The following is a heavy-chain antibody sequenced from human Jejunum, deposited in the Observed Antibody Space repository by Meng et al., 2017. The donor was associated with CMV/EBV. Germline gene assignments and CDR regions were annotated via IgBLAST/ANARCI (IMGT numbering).Heavy chain of an antibody. J-gene: IGHJ3*01. CDR1: GFTFSTYD. Sequence: SCAASGFTFSTYDMHWVRQPTGKGLEWVSTIETTGDTYYAASLKGRFTISRENAENSLYLQMNSLRAGDTAVYYCARGSMSSAWGQGTMVTVSS. CDR2: IETTGDT. V-gene: IGHV3-13*01. D-gene: IGHD2/OR15-2a*01. CDR3: ARGSMSSA.